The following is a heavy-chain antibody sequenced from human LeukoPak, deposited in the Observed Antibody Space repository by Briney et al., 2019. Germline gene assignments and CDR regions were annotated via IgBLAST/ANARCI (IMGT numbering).Heavy chain of an antibody. CDR1: GFTFSSYA. CDR3: ARVLWFGELYYYYGMDV. Sequence: GGSLRLSCAASGFTFSSYAMSWVRQAPGKGLEWVSYISSSSSTICYADSVKGRFTISRDNAKNSLYLQMNSLRAEDTAVYYCARVLWFGELYYYYGMDVWGQGTTVTVSS. CDR2: ISSSSSTI. D-gene: IGHD3-10*01. V-gene: IGHV3-48*04. J-gene: IGHJ6*02.